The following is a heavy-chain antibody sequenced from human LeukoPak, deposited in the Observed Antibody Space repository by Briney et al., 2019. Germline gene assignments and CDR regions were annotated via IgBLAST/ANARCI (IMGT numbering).Heavy chain of an antibody. CDR3: ARVSSGWGYYYYYMDV. CDR2: MSPKSGST. V-gene: IGHV1-8*01. J-gene: IGHJ6*03. D-gene: IGHD6-19*01. Sequence: ASVKVSCKASGYTFTSYDINWVRQATGQGLEWMGWMSPKSGSTGYAQKFQGRVSMTRDTSISTAYMELSSLRSEDTAVYYCARVSSGWGYYYYYMDVWGKGTTVTVSS. CDR1: GYTFTSYD.